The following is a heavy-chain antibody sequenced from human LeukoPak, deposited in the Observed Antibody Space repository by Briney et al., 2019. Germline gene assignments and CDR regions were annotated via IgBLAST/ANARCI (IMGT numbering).Heavy chain of an antibody. Sequence: ASVKVSCKASGYTFTSLDIHWVRQAPGQGLEWMGRINPNSGSTNYAQKFQGRVTMTRDTSISTAYMELSSLRSDDTAVFYCAREGNGFWSGYYTIDYWGQGTLVTVSS. CDR2: INPNSGST. V-gene: IGHV1-2*06. J-gene: IGHJ4*02. CDR3: AREGNGFWSGYYTIDY. CDR1: GYTFTSLD. D-gene: IGHD3-3*01.